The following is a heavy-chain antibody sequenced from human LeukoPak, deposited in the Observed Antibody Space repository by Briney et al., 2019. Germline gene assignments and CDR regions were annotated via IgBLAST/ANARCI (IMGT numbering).Heavy chain of an antibody. CDR2: FDPEDGET. D-gene: IGHD3-3*02. CDR3: ATDKETQLALDY. V-gene: IGHV1-24*01. J-gene: IGHJ4*02. Sequence: ASVKVSCKVSGYTLTELSMHWVRQAPGKGLEWMGGFDPEDGETTYAQKFQGRVTMTEDTSTDVAYMELSSLRSEDTAVYYCATDKETQLALDYWGQGTLVTVSS. CDR1: GYTLTELS.